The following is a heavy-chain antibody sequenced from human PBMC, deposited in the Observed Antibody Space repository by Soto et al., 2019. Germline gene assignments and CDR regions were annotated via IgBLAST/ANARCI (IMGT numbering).Heavy chain of an antibody. CDR3: ARDADFWSGYYSGGDYYYYGMDV. CDR2: INPSGGST. Sequence: ASVKVSCKASGYTFTSYYMHWVRQAPGQGLEWMGIINPSGGSTSYAQKFQGRVTMTRDTSTSTVYMELSSLRSEDTAVYYCARDADFWSGYYSGGDYYYYGMDVWGQGTTVTVSS. D-gene: IGHD3-3*01. J-gene: IGHJ6*02. V-gene: IGHV1-46*01. CDR1: GYTFTSYY.